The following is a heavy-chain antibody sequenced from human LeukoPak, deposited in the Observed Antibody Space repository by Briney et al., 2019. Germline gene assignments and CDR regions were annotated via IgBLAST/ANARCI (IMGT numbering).Heavy chain of an antibody. CDR2: MCGTAGCT. D-gene: IGHD3-22*01. Sequence: GGSLRLSCAASGFTFDDYGMSWVRQAPGKGLEWVASMCGTAGCTFYPDSVKGRFTISRDNSENVLYLRMNSLTAEDTAIYYCAKDRPNFHENSGHYYRRDGDSWGQGTLVTVSS. V-gene: IGHV3-23*01. CDR3: AKDRPNFHENSGHYYRRDGDS. J-gene: IGHJ5*01. CDR1: GFTFDDYG.